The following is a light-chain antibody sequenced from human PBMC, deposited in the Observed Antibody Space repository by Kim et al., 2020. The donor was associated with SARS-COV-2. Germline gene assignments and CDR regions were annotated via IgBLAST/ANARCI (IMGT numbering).Light chain of an antibody. CDR2: EVT. J-gene: IGLJ2*01. Sequence: QSALTQPASVSGSPGQSITISCTGTSSDIGTYNLVSWYQQHPGKAPKLMIFEVTERPSGVSNRFSVSTSGHTASLTISGLQAEDEADYYCCSYAHSSTFVLFGGGTKVTVL. CDR1: SSDIGTYNL. CDR3: CSYAHSSTFVL. V-gene: IGLV2-23*02.